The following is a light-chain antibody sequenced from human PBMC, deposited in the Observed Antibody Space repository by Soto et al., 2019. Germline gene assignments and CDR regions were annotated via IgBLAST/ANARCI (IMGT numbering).Light chain of an antibody. CDR3: QQYNNWPPIT. J-gene: IGKJ5*01. V-gene: IGKV3D-15*01. CDR1: QSVRSN. Sequence: EIVMTQSPATLSVSAGGRATVSCRSRQSVRSNLAWYQQKPGQAPRLLIYDASTRATGIPARFSGSGSGTEFILTISSLQSEDFGVYYCQQYNNWPPITFGQGTRLEIK. CDR2: DAS.